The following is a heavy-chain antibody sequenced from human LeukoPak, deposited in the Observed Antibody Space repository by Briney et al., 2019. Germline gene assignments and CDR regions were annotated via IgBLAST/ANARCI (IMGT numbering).Heavy chain of an antibody. CDR1: GFTFPNYW. J-gene: IGHJ3*02. Sequence: GGSLRLSCAASGFTFPNYWMSWVRQAPGKGLEWVANIKQDGSETYYVDSVRGRFTISRGNAQNSLYLQMNSLRAEDTAVYYCARRLYRANDAFDIWGQGTMVTVSS. CDR3: ARRLYRANDAFDI. V-gene: IGHV3-7*01. CDR2: IKQDGSET.